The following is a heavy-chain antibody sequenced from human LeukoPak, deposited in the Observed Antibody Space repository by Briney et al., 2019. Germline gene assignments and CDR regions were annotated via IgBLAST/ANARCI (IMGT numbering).Heavy chain of an antibody. D-gene: IGHD6-19*01. V-gene: IGHV7-4-1*02. CDR3: ARVPITLAGTKDAKYFQH. Sequence: GASVKVSCKASGYTFTNYAMNWVRQAPGQGLEWMGWIHPSTGNPTYAQGFAGRFVFSLDTSVSTAYLQIRSLKAEDTAVYYCARVPITLAGTKDAKYFQHWGQGTLVTVSS. J-gene: IGHJ1*01. CDR2: IHPSTGNP. CDR1: GYTFTNYA.